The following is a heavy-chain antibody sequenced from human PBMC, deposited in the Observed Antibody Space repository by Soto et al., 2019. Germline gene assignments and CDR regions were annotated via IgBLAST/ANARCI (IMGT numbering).Heavy chain of an antibody. CDR1: GYIFTGYH. D-gene: IGHD3-9*01. CDR3: ARDARGTRGFDEMDI. Sequence: ASVKVSCKSSGYIFTGYHIHWVRQAPGRGLEWMGWISPNSGDTEYAQNFQGRVTMTRDTSFNLVYMEMSGLMSDDTAVYYCARDARGTRGFDEMDIWGQGTTVTVSS. J-gene: IGHJ6*02. CDR2: ISPNSGDT. V-gene: IGHV1-2*02.